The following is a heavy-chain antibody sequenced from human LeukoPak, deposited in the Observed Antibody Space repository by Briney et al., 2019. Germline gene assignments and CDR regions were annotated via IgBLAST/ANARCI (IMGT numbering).Heavy chain of an antibody. D-gene: IGHD2-2*01. V-gene: IGHV1-8*01. CDR2: MNPNSGNT. CDR1: GCTFNSYD. CDR3: ARLSLKAMRDY. Sequence: ASVKVSCKASGCTFNSYDINWVRQATGHGREWMGWMNPNSGNTGYAQKFQGRVTMTRNTSISTAYMELSSLRSEDTAVYYCARLSLKAMRDYWGQGTLVTVSS. J-gene: IGHJ4*02.